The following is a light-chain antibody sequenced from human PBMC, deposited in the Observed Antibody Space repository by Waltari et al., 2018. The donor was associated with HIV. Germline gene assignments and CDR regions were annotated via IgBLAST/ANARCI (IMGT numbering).Light chain of an antibody. CDR1: ALPKRF. Sequence: SYELTQPPSVSVSPGQTARITCSGDALPKRFAYWYQHRSGRAPVLVIYEDSTRPSGIPGRFSATNSGTVATLTISGAQVDDEADYYCYSIDGSGHYRVFGGGTKLTVL. CDR2: EDS. V-gene: IGLV3-10*01. CDR3: YSIDGSGHYRV. J-gene: IGLJ2*01.